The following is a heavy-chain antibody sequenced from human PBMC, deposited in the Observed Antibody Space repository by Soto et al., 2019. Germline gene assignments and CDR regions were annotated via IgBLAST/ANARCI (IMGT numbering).Heavy chain of an antibody. CDR2: ISYDGSNK. J-gene: IGHJ4*02. CDR1: GFTFSSYA. Sequence: PGGSLRLSCAASGFTFSSYAMHWVRQAPGKGLEWVAVISYDGSNKYYADSVKDRFTISRDNSKNTLYLQMNSLRAEDTAVYYCARELLGPMGSRYDWGPFDYCGQGPLVTVSS. D-gene: IGHD5-12*01. CDR3: ARELLGPMGSRYDWGPFDY. V-gene: IGHV3-30-3*01.